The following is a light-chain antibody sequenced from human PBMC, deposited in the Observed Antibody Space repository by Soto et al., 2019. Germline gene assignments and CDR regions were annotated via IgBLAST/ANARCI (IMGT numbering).Light chain of an antibody. CDR1: QSLVYSDGHTY. Sequence: VVMTQSPISLPVTLGQPASISCRSSQSLVYSDGHTYLNWFQQRTGQSPRRLIYKVSNRDSGVPDRFSGSGSGTDFTLKISRVEAEDVGVYYCMQGTHWPRTFGQGTKLEIK. CDR3: MQGTHWPRT. J-gene: IGKJ2*01. CDR2: KVS. V-gene: IGKV2-30*01.